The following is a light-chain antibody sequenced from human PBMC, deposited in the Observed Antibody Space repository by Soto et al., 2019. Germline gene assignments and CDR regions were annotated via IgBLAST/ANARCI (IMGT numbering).Light chain of an antibody. V-gene: IGLV2-23*02. CDR1: SSDVGSYNL. Sequence: QAVVTQPASVSGSPGQSITISCTGTSSDVGSYNLVSWYQQHPGKAPKRMIYEVSKRPSGVSNRFSGSKSGNTASLTISGLQSEDEADYYCCSYAGSSTSLQVFGTGTKLTVL. CDR3: CSYAGSSTSLQV. J-gene: IGLJ1*01. CDR2: EVS.